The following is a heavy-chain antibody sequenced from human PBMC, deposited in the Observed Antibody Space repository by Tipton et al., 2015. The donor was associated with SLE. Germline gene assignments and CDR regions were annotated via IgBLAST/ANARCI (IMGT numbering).Heavy chain of an antibody. CDR1: GFTFSNYG. CDR2: IWYDGSKK. V-gene: IGHV3-30*02. J-gene: IGHJ4*02. Sequence: SLRLSCAASGFTFSNYGMHWVRQAPGKGLEWVSFIWYDGSKKYYADSVKGRFTISRDNSKNTLFLQMNSLRAEDTAVYFCAKDRLAGSFFDSWGQGTLVTVSS. CDR3: AKDRLAGSFFDS. D-gene: IGHD6-19*01.